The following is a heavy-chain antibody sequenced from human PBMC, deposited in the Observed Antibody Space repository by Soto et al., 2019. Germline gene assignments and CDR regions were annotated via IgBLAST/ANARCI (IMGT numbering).Heavy chain of an antibody. Sequence: QVTLKESGPTLVKPTQTLTLTCTVSGSSLRTTGVGVGWVRQPPGKALEWLALLYWDADKRYSPSLRSRLTIAKDISEKQVVLTMTNMDTVDTATYYCVQSRCGGDCREIYSSHAYNGLDVWGQGTTVTVSS. V-gene: IGHV2-5*02. CDR1: GSSLRTTGVG. CDR2: LYWDADK. J-gene: IGHJ6*02. CDR3: VQSRCGGDCREIYSSHAYNGLDV. D-gene: IGHD2-21*02.